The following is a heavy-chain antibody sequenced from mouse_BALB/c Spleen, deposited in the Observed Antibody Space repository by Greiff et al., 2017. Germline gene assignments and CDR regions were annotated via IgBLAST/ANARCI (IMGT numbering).Heavy chain of an antibody. V-gene: IGHV5-6-5*01. CDR1: GFTFSSYA. D-gene: IGHD1-2*01. Sequence: DVKLVESGGSLVKPGGSLKLSCAASGFTFSSYAMSWVRQTPEKRLEWVASISSGGSTYYPDSVKGRFTISRDNARNILYLQMSSLRSEDTAMYYCARENYGYNYYAMDYWGQGTSVTVSS. CDR3: ARENYGYNYYAMDY. CDR2: ISSGGST. J-gene: IGHJ4*01.